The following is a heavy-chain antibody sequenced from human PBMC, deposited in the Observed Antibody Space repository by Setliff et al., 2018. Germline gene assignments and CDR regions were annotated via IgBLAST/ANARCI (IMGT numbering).Heavy chain of an antibody. CDR1: GFTFNTFW. CDR2: INPGGSEE. J-gene: IGHJ4*02. Sequence: GGSLKLSCAASGFTFNTFWMTWVRQAPGKGLEWVANINPGGSEEYYLDSVKGRFTISRDNAKTSLYLLMNSLRADDTAVYFCASATGYWGQGILVTVSS. V-gene: IGHV3-7*01. CDR3: ASATGY.